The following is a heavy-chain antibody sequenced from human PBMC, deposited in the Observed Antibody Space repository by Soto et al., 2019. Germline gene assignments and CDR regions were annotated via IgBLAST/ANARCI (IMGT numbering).Heavy chain of an antibody. CDR1: GYTFTGYY. CDR3: ARERLAYYDGSGSNAFDI. V-gene: IGHV1-2*04. Sequence: ASVKVSCKASGYTFTGYYMHWVRHAPGQGLEWMGWINPNSGGTNYAQKFQGWVTMTRDTSISTAYMELSRLRSDDTAVYYCARERLAYYDGSGSNAFDIWGQGTMVTVSS. CDR2: INPNSGGT. D-gene: IGHD3-10*01. J-gene: IGHJ3*02.